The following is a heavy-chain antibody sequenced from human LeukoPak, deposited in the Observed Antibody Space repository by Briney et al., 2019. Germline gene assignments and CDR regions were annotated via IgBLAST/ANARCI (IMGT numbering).Heavy chain of an antibody. Sequence: GGSLRLSCAASGFTFSSYWMSWVRQAPGKGLEWVANIKQDGSEKYYVDSVKGRFTISRDNAKNSLYLQMNSLRAEDTAVYYCAGGGWLQLYPYYFDYWGQGTLVTVSS. D-gene: IGHD5-24*01. CDR2: IKQDGSEK. CDR3: AGGGWLQLYPYYFDY. V-gene: IGHV3-7*03. J-gene: IGHJ4*02. CDR1: GFTFSSYW.